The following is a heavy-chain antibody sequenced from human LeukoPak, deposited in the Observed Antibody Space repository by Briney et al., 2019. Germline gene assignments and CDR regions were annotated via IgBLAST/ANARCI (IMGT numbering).Heavy chain of an antibody. V-gene: IGHV3-48*03. Sequence: PGGSLRLSCAASGFTFSSYEMNWVRQAPGKGLEWVSYISSSGSTIYYADSVKGRFTISRDDAKNSLYLQMNSLRAEDTAVYYCARVPHYDYVWGSYRYYCYYMDVWGKGTTVTVSS. CDR3: ARVPHYDYVWGSYRYYCYYMDV. CDR1: GFTFSSYE. D-gene: IGHD3-16*02. J-gene: IGHJ6*03. CDR2: ISSSGSTI.